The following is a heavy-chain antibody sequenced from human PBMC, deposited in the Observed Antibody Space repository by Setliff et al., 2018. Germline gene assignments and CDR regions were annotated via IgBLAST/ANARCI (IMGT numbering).Heavy chain of an antibody. D-gene: IGHD3-3*01. CDR2: ISYDGINK. Sequence: GGSLRLSCAASGITFSSYAMHWVRQAPGRGLEWVAVISYDGINKYYADSVKGRFTISRDNSKNTLYLQMNSLRPEDTAVYYCAGDKPLQHNYNFWSGYCPYWGQGTLVTVSS. J-gene: IGHJ4*02. CDR1: GITFSSYA. CDR3: AGDKPLQHNYNFWSGYCPY. V-gene: IGHV3-30*01.